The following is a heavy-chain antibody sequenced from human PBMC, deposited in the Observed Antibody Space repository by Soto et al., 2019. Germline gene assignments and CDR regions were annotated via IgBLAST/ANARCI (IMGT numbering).Heavy chain of an antibody. CDR3: ARGAPIPIVATISLSFDY. V-gene: IGHV4-31*03. J-gene: IGHJ4*02. CDR1: GGSISSGGYY. D-gene: IGHD5-12*01. CDR2: IYYSGST. Sequence: SETLSLTCTVSGGSISSGGYYWSWIRQHPGKGLEWIGYIYYSGSTYYNPSLKSRVTISVDTSKNQFSLKLSSVTAADTAVYYCARGAPIPIVATISLSFDYWGQGTLVTVSS.